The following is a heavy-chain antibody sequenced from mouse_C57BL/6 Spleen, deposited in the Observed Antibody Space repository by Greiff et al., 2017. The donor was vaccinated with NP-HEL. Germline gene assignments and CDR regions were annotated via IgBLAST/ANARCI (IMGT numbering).Heavy chain of an antibody. D-gene: IGHD2-3*01. CDR2: IYPGDGDT. J-gene: IGHJ4*01. Sequence: VQVVESGPELVKPGASVKISCKASGYAFSSSWMNWVKQRPGKGLEWIGRIYPGDGDTNYNGKFKGKATLTADKSSSTAYMQLSSLTSEDSAVYFCARMDDGYYFYAMDYWGQGTSVTVSS. CDR1: GYAFSSSW. CDR3: ARMDDGYYFYAMDY. V-gene: IGHV1-82*01.